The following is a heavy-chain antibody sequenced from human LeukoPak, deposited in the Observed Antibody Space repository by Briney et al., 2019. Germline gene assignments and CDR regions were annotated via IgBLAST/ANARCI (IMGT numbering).Heavy chain of an antibody. Sequence: GESLKISCKASGYSFTSYWIAWVRQMPGKGLEWMGIIYPGDSDTRYSPSFQGQVTISADKSISTAYLQWSSLKASDTAMYYCARLGGWYSSSLGAFDIWGQGTMVTVSS. J-gene: IGHJ3*02. D-gene: IGHD6-6*01. CDR1: GYSFTSYW. CDR2: IYPGDSDT. V-gene: IGHV5-51*01. CDR3: ARLGGWYSSSLGAFDI.